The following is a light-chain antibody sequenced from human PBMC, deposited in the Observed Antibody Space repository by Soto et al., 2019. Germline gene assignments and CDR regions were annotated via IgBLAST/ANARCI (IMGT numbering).Light chain of an antibody. Sequence: EIVLTQSTATLSVSPGERATLSCRASQSVSSYLAWYQQTPGQAPRLLIYDTSNRATGVPARFSGSGSGTDFTLTISSLEPEDFAVYYCQQRGNWPPTFGQGTKVEIK. V-gene: IGKV3-11*01. CDR1: QSVSSY. J-gene: IGKJ1*01. CDR3: QQRGNWPPT. CDR2: DTS.